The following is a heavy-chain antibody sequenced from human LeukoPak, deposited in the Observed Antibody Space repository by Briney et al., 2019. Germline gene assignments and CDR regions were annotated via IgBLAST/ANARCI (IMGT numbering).Heavy chain of an antibody. V-gene: IGHV4-34*01. CDR3: VGSTPPYYYYYYMDV. D-gene: IGHD5/OR15-5a*01. J-gene: IGHJ6*03. CDR2: INHSGST. CDR1: GESFSGYY. Sequence: AETLSLTCAVYGESFSGYYWSWLRQPPGKGLEWIGEINHSGSTNYNPSLKSRVTISVDKSKNQFSLKLSSVTAADTAVYYCVGSTPPYYYYYYMDVWGKGTTVTVSS.